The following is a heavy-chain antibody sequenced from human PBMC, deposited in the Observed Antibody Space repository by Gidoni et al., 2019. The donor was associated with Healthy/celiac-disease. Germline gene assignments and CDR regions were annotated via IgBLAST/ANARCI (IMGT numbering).Heavy chain of an antibody. Sequence: QVQLQQWGAGLLKPSETLSLTCAVYGGSFSGYYWSWIRQPPGKGLEWIGEINHSGSNNYNPSLKSRVTISVDTSKNQFSLKLSSVTAADTAVYYCARVKGVPTGRSTLVDYWGQGTLVTVSS. V-gene: IGHV4-34*01. CDR3: ARVKGVPTGRSTLVDY. CDR2: INHSGSN. CDR1: GGSFSGYY. J-gene: IGHJ4*02. D-gene: IGHD2-2*01.